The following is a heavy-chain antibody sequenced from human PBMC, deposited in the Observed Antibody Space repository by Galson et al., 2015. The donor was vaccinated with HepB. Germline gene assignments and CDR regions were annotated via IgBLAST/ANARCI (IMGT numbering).Heavy chain of an antibody. Sequence: PLRLSCAASGFSFRNYAMHWVRQAPGKGLDRVAVLSYDETKTYYADSVKGRFTVSRDNSKYTLYLQMNSLRPEDTAVYYCARDSAWGYSDYWGQGTLVTVSS. CDR3: ARDSAWGYSDY. J-gene: IGHJ4*02. CDR1: GFSFRNYA. D-gene: IGHD3-16*01. V-gene: IGHV3-30-3*01. CDR2: LSYDETKT.